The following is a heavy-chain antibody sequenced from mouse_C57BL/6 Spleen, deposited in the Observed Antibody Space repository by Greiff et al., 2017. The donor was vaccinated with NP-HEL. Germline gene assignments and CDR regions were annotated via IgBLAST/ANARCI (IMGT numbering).Heavy chain of an antibody. Sequence: VQLQQSGAELVKPGASVKLSCKASGYTFTSYWMHWVKQRPGQGLEWIGMIHPNSGSTNYNEKFKSKATLTVDKSSSTAYMQLSSLTSEDSAVYYCARPKDYDGGFLAMDYWGQGTSVTVSS. CDR1: GYTFTSYW. V-gene: IGHV1-64*01. CDR2: IHPNSGST. CDR3: ARPKDYDGGFLAMDY. D-gene: IGHD2-4*01. J-gene: IGHJ4*01.